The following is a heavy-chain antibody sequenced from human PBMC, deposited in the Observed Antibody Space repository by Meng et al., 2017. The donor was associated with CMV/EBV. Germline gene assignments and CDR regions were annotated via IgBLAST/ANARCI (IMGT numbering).Heavy chain of an antibody. CDR2: ISGSGGST. CDR1: GFTFSSYA. CDR3: AKDEITGTQYYYYYYGMDV. D-gene: IGHD1-7*01. V-gene: IGHV3-23*01. Sequence: GGSLRLSCAASGFTFSSYAMSWVRQAPGKGLEWVSAISGSGGSTYYADSVKGRFTISRDNSKSTLYLQMNNLRAENTAVYYCAKDEITGTQYYYYYYGMDVWGQGTTVTVSS. J-gene: IGHJ6*02.